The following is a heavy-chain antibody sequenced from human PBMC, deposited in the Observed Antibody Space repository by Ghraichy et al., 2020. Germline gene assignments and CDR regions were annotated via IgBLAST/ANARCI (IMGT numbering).Heavy chain of an antibody. Sequence: KSLEWMGIIYPGDSDTRYSPSFQGQVTISADKSISTAYLQWSSLKASDTAMYYCARGIGRYYYYMDVWGKGTTVT. D-gene: IGHD2-15*01. V-gene: IGHV5-51*01. CDR2: IYPGDSDT. J-gene: IGHJ6*03. CDR3: ARGIGRYYYYMDV.